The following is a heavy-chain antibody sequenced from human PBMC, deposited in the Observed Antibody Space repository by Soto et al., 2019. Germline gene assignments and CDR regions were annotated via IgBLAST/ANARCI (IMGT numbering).Heavy chain of an antibody. CDR3: ERDPPRFFTSSPEGAGL. CDR2: INPKTGDT. D-gene: IGHD6-6*01. V-gene: IGHV1-2*02. J-gene: IGHJ4*02. CDR1: GYIFTDSH. Sequence: QVQLVQSGTEVKKPGASVKVSCKASGYIFTDSHIHWVRQASGQGLEWLGWINPKTGDTHYPQKFQGTIIMTRDTSITTAYMELTNLTSDDTAVYYCERDPPRFFTSSPEGAGLWGQGTLVTVSS.